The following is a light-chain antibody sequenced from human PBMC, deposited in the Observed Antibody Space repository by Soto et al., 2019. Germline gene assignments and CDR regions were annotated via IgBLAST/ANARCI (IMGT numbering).Light chain of an antibody. Sequence: QSALTQPPSVSGSPGQSVTISCTGTSTDFVSYNRVSWYQQPPGTAPKLMIYEVSKRPSGVPDRFSGSKSGNTASLTISGLQAADEADYYCSLYTSSSTYVVFGGGTKVTVL. V-gene: IGLV2-18*01. CDR2: EVS. CDR1: STDFVSYNR. CDR3: SLYTSSSTYVV. J-gene: IGLJ2*01.